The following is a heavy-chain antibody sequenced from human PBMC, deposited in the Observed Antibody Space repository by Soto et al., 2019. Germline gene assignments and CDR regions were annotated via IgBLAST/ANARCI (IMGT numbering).Heavy chain of an antibody. Sequence: PSETLSLTCTVSGGSISSSSYYWGWIRQPPGKGLEWIGSIYYSGSTYYNPSLKSRVTISVDTSKNQFSLKLSSVTAADTAVYYCARHNQYYYDSSGYYYWGLFDYWGQGTLVT. D-gene: IGHD3-22*01. CDR1: GGSISSSSYY. CDR3: ARHNQYYYDSSGYYYWGLFDY. V-gene: IGHV4-39*01. J-gene: IGHJ4*02. CDR2: IYYSGST.